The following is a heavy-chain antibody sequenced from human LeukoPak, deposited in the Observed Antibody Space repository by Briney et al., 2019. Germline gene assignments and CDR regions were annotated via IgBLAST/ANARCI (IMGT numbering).Heavy chain of an antibody. CDR1: GYTFTSNY. CDR2: ISPSGGST. CDR3: ARDNSLRDEPCWSNP. D-gene: IGHD5-24*01. J-gene: IGHJ5*02. Sequence: ASVKVSCKAFGYTFTSNYMHWVRQAPGQGPEGMGVISPSGGSTTYAQKFQGRVTLTRDMSTSTDYLELSSLRSEDTAVYYCARDNSLRDEPCWSNPWGQGTLFTVSS. V-gene: IGHV1-46*01.